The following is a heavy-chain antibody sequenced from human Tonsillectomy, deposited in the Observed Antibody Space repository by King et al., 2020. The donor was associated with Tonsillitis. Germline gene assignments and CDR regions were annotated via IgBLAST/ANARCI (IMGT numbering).Heavy chain of an antibody. V-gene: IGHV4-30-2*01. CDR1: GGSISSGGYS. J-gene: IGHJ5*02. CDR3: ARVRWLGNGPWFDP. CDR2: IYHSGST. Sequence: VQLQESGSGLVKPSQTLSLTCAVSGGSISSGGYSWSWIRQPPGKGLEWIGYIYHSGSTYYNPSLKSRVTISVDRSKNQFSLKLSSVTAADTAVYYCARVRWLGNGPWFDPWGQGTLVTVSS. D-gene: IGHD6-19*01.